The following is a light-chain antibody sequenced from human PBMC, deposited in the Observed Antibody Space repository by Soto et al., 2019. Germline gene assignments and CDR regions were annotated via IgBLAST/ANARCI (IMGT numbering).Light chain of an antibody. Sequence: EMGLTQSPVTLSLSPGERATLSCRASQSVSSSYLAWYQQKPGQAPRLLIYGASSRATGIPDRFSGSGSGTDLTLTISRLEPEDFAVYYCQQYGSSPTTFGQGTKVDIK. V-gene: IGKV3-20*01. CDR1: QSVSSSY. J-gene: IGKJ1*01. CDR3: QQYGSSPTT. CDR2: GAS.